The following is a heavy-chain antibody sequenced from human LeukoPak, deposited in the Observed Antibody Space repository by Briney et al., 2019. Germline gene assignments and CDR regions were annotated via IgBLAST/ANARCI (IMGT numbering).Heavy chain of an antibody. CDR1: GDSVSSTSAA. J-gene: IGHJ4*02. Sequence: SQTLSLTFAISGDSVSSTSAAWNWIRQSPSRGLEWLGRTYYRSKWYHDCADSVKSRISINPYTSKNQFSLQLNSVTPEDTAVYFCARGDLVGATTGFDYWGQGTLVTVSS. CDR3: ARGDLVGATTGFDY. V-gene: IGHV6-1*01. CDR2: TYYRSKWYH. D-gene: IGHD1-26*01.